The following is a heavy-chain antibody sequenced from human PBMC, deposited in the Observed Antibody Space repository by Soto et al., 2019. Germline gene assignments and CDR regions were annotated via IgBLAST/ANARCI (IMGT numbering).Heavy chain of an antibody. CDR1: GFTFSSYG. CDR3: AKDGPIRY. Sequence: QVQLVESGGGVVQPGRSLRLSCEASGFTFSSYGMHWVRQAPGKGLEWVAVISYDGSNKYYADSVKGRFTISRDNSKNTLYLQMNSLRAEDTAVYYCAKDGPIRYWGQGTLVTVSS. CDR2: ISYDGSNK. J-gene: IGHJ4*02. V-gene: IGHV3-30*18.